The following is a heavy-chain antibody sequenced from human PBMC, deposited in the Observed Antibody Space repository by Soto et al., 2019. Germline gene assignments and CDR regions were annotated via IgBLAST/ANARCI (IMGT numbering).Heavy chain of an antibody. CDR1: GGSFSGYY. J-gene: IGHJ6*03. V-gene: IGHV4-34*01. D-gene: IGHD3-9*01. CDR2: INHSGST. Sequence: SETLSLTCAVYGGSFSGYYWSWIRQPPGKGLEWIGEINHSGSTNYNPSLKSRVTISVDTSKNQFSLKLSSVTAADTAVYYCARESTIVYYYMDVWGKGTTVTVSS. CDR3: ARESTIVYYYMDV.